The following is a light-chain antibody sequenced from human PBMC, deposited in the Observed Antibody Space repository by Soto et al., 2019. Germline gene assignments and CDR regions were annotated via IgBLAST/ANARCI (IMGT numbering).Light chain of an antibody. J-gene: IGLJ1*01. CDR2: EVT. V-gene: IGLV2-14*01. CDR1: RSDVGAYNY. Sequence: QSVLTQPASVSGTPGQSIAISCTGTRSDVGAYNYVSWYQQHPGKAPKLMISEVTNRPSAVSDRFSGSKSGNTASLTISGLQAEDEADYYCSSFTSRFTFVFGTGTKVTV. CDR3: SSFTSRFTFV.